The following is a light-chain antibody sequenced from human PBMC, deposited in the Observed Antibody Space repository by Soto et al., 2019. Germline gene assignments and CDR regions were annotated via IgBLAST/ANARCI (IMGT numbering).Light chain of an antibody. Sequence: QSALTQPASVSGSPGQSITISCTGTSSDVGSYNLVSWYQQHPGKAPKLMIYEVSKRPSGVYNRFSGSKSGNTASLTISGLQAEDEADYYCCSYAGSTYYVFGTGTKLTVL. V-gene: IGLV2-23*02. CDR1: SSDVGSYNL. CDR2: EVS. J-gene: IGLJ1*01. CDR3: CSYAGSTYYV.